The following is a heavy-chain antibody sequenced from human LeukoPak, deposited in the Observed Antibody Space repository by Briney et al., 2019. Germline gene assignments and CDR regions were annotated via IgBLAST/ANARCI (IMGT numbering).Heavy chain of an antibody. CDR1: GGSISSGGYY. CDR3: ARKSMHDAFDI. CDR2: IYHSGST. Sequence: SETLSLTCTVSGGSISSGGYYWSWIRQHPGKGLEWIGYIYHSGSTYYNPSLKSRVTISVDRSKNQFSLKLSSVTAADTAVYYCARKSMHDAFDIWGQGTMVTVSS. J-gene: IGHJ3*02. V-gene: IGHV4-30-2*01.